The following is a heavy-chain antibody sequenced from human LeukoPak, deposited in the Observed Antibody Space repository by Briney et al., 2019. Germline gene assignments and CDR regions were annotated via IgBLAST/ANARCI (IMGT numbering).Heavy chain of an antibody. CDR2: IVVGSGNT. V-gene: IGHV1-58*02. CDR3: AAAAYGSGSYYGY. CDR1: GFTFTSSA. D-gene: IGHD3-10*01. Sequence: PVKLSCKASGFTFTSSAMQWVRQARGQRLEWIGWIVVGSGNTNYAQKFQERVTITRDMSTSTAYMELSSLRSEDTAVYYCAAAAYGSGSYYGYWGQGTLVTVSS. J-gene: IGHJ4*02.